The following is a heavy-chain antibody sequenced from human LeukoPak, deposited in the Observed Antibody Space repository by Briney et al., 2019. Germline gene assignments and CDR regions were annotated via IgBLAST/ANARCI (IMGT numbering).Heavy chain of an antibody. CDR2: INHSGST. D-gene: IGHD3-10*01. CDR3: ARFGYYYGSGSYYQFDY. CDR1: GGSFSGYY. V-gene: IGHV4-34*01. J-gene: IGHJ4*02. Sequence: SETLSLTCAVYGGSFSGYYWSWIRQPPGKGLEWIGEINHSGSTNYNPSLKSRVTISVDTSKNQFSLKLSSVTAADTAVYYCARFGYYYGSGSYYQFDYWGQGTLVTVSS.